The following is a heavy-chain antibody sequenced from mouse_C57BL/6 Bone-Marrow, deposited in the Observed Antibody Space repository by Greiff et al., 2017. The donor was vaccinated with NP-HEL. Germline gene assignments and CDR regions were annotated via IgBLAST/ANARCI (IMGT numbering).Heavy chain of an antibody. J-gene: IGHJ4*01. V-gene: IGHV3-8*01. CDR1: GYSITSDY. Sequence: EVKLQESGPGLAKPSQTLSLTCSVTGYSITSDYWNWIRKFPGNKLEYMGYISYSGSTYYNPSLKSRISITRDTSKNQYYLQLHSVTTEDTATYYCARSPLWLRRNYYAMDYWGQGTSVTVSS. CDR3: ARSPLWLRRNYYAMDY. CDR2: ISYSGST. D-gene: IGHD2-2*01.